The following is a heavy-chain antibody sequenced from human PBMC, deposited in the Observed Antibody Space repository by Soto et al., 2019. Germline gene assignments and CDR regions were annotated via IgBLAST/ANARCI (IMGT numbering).Heavy chain of an antibody. D-gene: IGHD1-26*01. Sequence: ASVKVSCKASGYTFTAYYMHWVRQAPGQGLEWVGWINPNDRATNFAQKFQGRVTVTSDTSITTVYMELDSLTSDDTAVFYCARGRITAYSTPLYDYWGQGTLVTVSS. CDR1: GYTFTAYY. V-gene: IGHV1-2*02. J-gene: IGHJ4*02. CDR2: INPNDRAT. CDR3: ARGRITAYSTPLYDY.